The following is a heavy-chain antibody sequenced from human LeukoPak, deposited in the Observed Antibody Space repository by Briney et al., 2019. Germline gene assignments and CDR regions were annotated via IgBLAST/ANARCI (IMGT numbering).Heavy chain of an antibody. D-gene: IGHD3-16*01. CDR3: AREGGATLPFYYFDT. CDR2: INPSGGST. CDR1: GYTFTSYY. V-gene: IGHV1-46*01. Sequence: ASVKVSCKASGYTFTSYYMHWVRQAPGQGLEWMGIINPSGGSTSYAQKFQGRVTMTRDTSTSTVYMELSSLRSEDTAVYYCAREGGATLPFYYFDTWGQGPRVTVSS. J-gene: IGHJ4*02.